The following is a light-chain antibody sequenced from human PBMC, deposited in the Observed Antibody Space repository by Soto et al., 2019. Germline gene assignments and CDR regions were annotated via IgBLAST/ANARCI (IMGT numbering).Light chain of an antibody. Sequence: QTVVTQEPSFSVSPGRTVTLTCGLSSGSVSTSYYPSWYQQTPGQAPRTLIYSTNTRSSGVPDRFSGSILGNKAALTITGAQADDESDYYCVLYMGSGRRVFGGGTQLTVL. V-gene: IGLV8-61*01. CDR3: VLYMGSGRRV. CDR2: STN. CDR1: SGSVSTSYY. J-gene: IGLJ3*02.